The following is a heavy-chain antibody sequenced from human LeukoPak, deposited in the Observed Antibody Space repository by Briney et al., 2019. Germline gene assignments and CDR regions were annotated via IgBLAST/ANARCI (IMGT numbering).Heavy chain of an antibody. CDR2: INHSGST. V-gene: IGHV4-34*01. Sequence: SETLSLTCAVYGGSFSGYYWSWIRQPPGKGLEWIGEINHSGSTNYNPSLKSRVTISVDTSKNQFPLKLSSVTAADTAVYYCARGVEIFYYFDYWGQGTLVTVSS. CDR1: GGSFSGYY. J-gene: IGHJ4*02. D-gene: IGHD5-24*01. CDR3: ARGVEIFYYFDY.